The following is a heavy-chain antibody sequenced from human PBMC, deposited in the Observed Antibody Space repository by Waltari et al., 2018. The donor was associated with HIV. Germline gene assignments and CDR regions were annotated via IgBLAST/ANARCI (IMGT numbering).Heavy chain of an antibody. CDR2: TNHSGST. CDR1: GGSFSGYY. CDR3: ARHGNYGDYVFDP. Sequence: QVQLQQWGAGLLKPSETLSLTCAVYGGSFSGYYWSWIRQPPGKGLEWIGETNHSGSTNYNPSLKSRVTISVDTSKNQFSLKLSSVTAADTAVYYCARHGNYGDYVFDPWGQGTLVTVSS. V-gene: IGHV4-34*01. D-gene: IGHD4-17*01. J-gene: IGHJ5*02.